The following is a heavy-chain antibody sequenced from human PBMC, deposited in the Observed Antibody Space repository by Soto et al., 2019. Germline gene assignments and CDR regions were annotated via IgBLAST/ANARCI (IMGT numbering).Heavy chain of an antibody. D-gene: IGHD6-6*01. CDR3: ARELDKWYFDL. V-gene: IGHV3-30-3*01. J-gene: IGHJ2*01. CDR2: ISYDGSHK. CDR1: GFSFSNYA. Sequence: QVQLVESGGGVVQPGRSLRLSCAASGFSFSNYAIHWVRQAPGKGLEWVAVISYDGSHKYYADSVKGRFTISRDSSKNTLFLQMNSLRPEDTAVYYCARELDKWYFDLWGRGALVTVSS.